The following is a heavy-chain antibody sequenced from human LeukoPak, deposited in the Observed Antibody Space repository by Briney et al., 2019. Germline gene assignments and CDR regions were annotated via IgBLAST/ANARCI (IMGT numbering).Heavy chain of an antibody. Sequence: PGGSLRLSCAASGFTFSSYSMNWVRQAPGKGLEWVSYISSSSSTIYYADSVKGRFTISRDNAKNSLYLQMNSLRAEDTAVYYCARVGTRYDFWSGYRDAFDIWGQGTMVTVSS. CDR1: GFTFSSYS. CDR2: ISSSSSTI. J-gene: IGHJ3*02. D-gene: IGHD3-3*01. V-gene: IGHV3-48*01. CDR3: ARVGTRYDFWSGYRDAFDI.